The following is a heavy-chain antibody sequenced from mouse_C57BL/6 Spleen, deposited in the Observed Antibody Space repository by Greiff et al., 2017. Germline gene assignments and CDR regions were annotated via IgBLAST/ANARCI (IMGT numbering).Heavy chain of an antibody. Sequence: EVQLQQSGPELVKPGASVKISCKASGYSFTGYYMNWVKQSPEKSLEWIGEINPSTGGTTYNQKFKAKATLTVAKSSSPAYMQLKSLTAEDSAVYYCARGDYFDDWGQGTTLTVSS. CDR3: ARGDYFDD. CDR2: INPSTGGT. V-gene: IGHV1-42*01. CDR1: GYSFTGYY. J-gene: IGHJ2*01.